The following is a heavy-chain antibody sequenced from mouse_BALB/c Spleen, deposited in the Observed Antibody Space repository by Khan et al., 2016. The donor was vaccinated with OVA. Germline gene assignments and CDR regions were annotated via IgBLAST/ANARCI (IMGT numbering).Heavy chain of an antibody. Sequence: QIQLVQSGPELKKPGETVKISCKASGYTFTNYGMNWVKQSPGKALKWMGWINTYTGEPTYADDFKGRFAFSLETSANTAYLQINNLNNEDTATDFCARPPYFYYTLDHWGQGTSGTVSS. CDR1: GYTFTNYG. D-gene: IGHD2-10*01. CDR3: ARPPYFYYTLDH. J-gene: IGHJ4*01. CDR2: INTYTGEP. V-gene: IGHV9-3-1*01.